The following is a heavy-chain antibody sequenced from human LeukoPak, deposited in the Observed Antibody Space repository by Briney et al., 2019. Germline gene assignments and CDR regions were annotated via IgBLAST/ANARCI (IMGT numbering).Heavy chain of an antibody. D-gene: IGHD2/OR15-2a*01. V-gene: IGHV3-15*01. Sequence: NAGGSLRLSCAASGFSFMNAWMTWVRQAPGKGLEWVGRIKSNADGCTPDYAAPARGRFTISRDDSKNTLYLQMNSLKTEDTAVYYCTTFYHEYSPYWGRGTLVTVSS. J-gene: IGHJ4*02. CDR2: IKSNADGCTP. CDR1: GFSFMNAW. CDR3: TTFYHEYSPY.